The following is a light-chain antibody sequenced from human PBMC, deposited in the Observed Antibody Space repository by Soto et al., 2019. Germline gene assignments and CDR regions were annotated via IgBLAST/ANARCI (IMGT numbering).Light chain of an antibody. J-gene: IGLJ1*01. CDR3: TSYTTSLYV. Sequence: QSALTQPASVSGSPGQSITISCTGTSSDVGSYNLVSWYQQHPGKAPKLMIYEGSKRPSGVSNRFSGSKSGNTASLTISGLQAEDEADYYCTSYTTSLYVFGSGTKVTVL. V-gene: IGLV2-14*02. CDR1: SSDVGSYNL. CDR2: EGS.